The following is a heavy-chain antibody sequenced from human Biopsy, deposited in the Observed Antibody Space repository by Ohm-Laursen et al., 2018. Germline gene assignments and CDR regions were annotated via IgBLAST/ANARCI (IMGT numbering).Heavy chain of an antibody. CDR3: ARDALGGGSYRFFY. CDR1: GGSFSSHA. V-gene: IGHV1-69*01. J-gene: IGHJ4*02. CDR2: IIPIFGTA. D-gene: IGHD1-26*01. Sequence: SSVKVSCKPSGGSFSSHAISWVRQAPGQGLEWMGGIIPIFGTANYAQKFQGRVTITADESTSTAYMELSSLRSDDTAAYYCARDALGGGSYRFFYWGQGSLVTVSS.